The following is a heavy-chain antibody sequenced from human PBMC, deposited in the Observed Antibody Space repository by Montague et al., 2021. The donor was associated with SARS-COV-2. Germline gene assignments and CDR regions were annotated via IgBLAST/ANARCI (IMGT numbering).Heavy chain of an antibody. CDR2: VYHTGNT. V-gene: IGHV4-31*03. Sequence: TLSLTCTVSGGSINSGGYYWTWIRQHPVRGLVWIGYVYHTGNTHYSPSLESRLTISVDTSKNQFSLKLTSVTAADTAIYYCARLNYWAPFDFWGQGALVTVSS. J-gene: IGHJ4*02. CDR3: ARLNYWAPFDF. D-gene: IGHD1-7*01. CDR1: GGSINSGGYY.